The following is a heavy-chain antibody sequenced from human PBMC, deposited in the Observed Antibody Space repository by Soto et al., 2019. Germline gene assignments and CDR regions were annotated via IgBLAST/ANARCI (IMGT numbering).Heavy chain of an antibody. V-gene: IGHV1-69*02. Sequence: ASVKVSCKASGGTFSSYTISWVRQAPGQGLEWMGRIIPILGIVNYAQKFQGRVTITADKSTSTAYMELSSLRSEDTAVYYCARSDYSIYRGKFDPWGQGTLVTVSS. J-gene: IGHJ5*02. CDR3: ARSDYSIYRGKFDP. D-gene: IGHD4-4*01. CDR2: IIPILGIV. CDR1: GGTFSSYT.